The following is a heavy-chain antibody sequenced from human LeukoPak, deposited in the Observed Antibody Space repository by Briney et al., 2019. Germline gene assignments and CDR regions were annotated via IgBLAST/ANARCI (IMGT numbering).Heavy chain of an antibody. CDR2: ISGSGGST. J-gene: IGHJ4*02. CDR3: AKDPYGSGSYSDY. Sequence: GGSLRLSCAASGFTFSSYAMSWVRQAPGKGLEWVSAISGSGGSTYYVDSVKGRFTISRDNSKNTLYLQMNSLRAEDTAVYYCAKDPYGSGSYSDYWGQGTLVTVSS. D-gene: IGHD3-10*01. V-gene: IGHV3-23*01. CDR1: GFTFSSYA.